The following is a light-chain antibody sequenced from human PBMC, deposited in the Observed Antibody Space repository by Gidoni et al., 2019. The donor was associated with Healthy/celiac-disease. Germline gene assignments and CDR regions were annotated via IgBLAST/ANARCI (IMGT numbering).Light chain of an antibody. Sequence: DIQMTQSPSALSASVGERVTITCQASQDISNYFNWYQQKPGQAPKLLIYDASNLETGVPSRFSGSGSGTDFTFTISSLQPEDIATYYCQQYDNLPLTFGGGTKVEIK. V-gene: IGKV1-33*01. J-gene: IGKJ4*01. CDR2: DAS. CDR3: QQYDNLPLT. CDR1: QDISNY.